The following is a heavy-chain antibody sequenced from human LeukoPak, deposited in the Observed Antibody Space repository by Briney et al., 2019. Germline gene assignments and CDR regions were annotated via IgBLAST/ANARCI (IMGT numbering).Heavy chain of an antibody. CDR1: GGSISSYY. D-gene: IGHD6-19*01. V-gene: IGHV4-59*01. CDR2: IYYSGST. CDR3: ARETSLAGFASGLGFNY. J-gene: IGHJ4*02. Sequence: PSETLSLTCTVSGGSISSYYWSWIRQPPGKGLEWIGYIYYSGSTNYNPSLKSRVTMSIDTSKNQFSLMLTSVTAADTATYYCARETSLAGFASGLGFNYWGQGILVTVSS.